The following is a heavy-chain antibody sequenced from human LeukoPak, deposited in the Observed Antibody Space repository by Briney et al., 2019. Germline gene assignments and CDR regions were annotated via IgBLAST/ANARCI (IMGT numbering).Heavy chain of an antibody. D-gene: IGHD3-9*01. CDR1: GFTFSSYS. CDR3: ATDQRYAFDY. V-gene: IGHV3-21*06. Sequence: PGGSLRLSCAASGFTFSSYSMNWVRQAPGKGLEWVSSISSSSSYIYYADSVKGRVTISRDDGKNTLYLHMNSLRDDDTAVYYCATDQRYAFDYWGQGILVTVSS. J-gene: IGHJ4*02. CDR2: ISSSSSYI.